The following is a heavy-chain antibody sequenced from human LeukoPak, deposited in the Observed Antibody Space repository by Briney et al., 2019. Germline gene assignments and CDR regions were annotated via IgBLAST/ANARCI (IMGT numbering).Heavy chain of an antibody. D-gene: IGHD3-10*01. Sequence: GGSLRLSCAASGFTFSSYAMSWVRQAPGKGLEWVSAISGSGGSTYYADSVKGRFTISRDNSKNTLYLQMNSLRAEDTAVYYCAKEQGAELLWFGESRSFDYWGQGTLVTVSS. CDR2: ISGSGGST. CDR3: AKEQGAELLWFGESRSFDY. J-gene: IGHJ4*02. V-gene: IGHV3-23*01. CDR1: GFTFSSYA.